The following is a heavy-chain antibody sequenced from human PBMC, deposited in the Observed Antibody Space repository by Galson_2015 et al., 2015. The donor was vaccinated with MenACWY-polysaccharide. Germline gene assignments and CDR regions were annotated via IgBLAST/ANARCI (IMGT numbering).Heavy chain of an antibody. Sequence: SLRLSCAGSGFSFRTYSMHWVRQAPGKGLEWVAVISYDGSNKYYADSVKGRFTISRDNSKNTLYLQMNSLRAEDTAVYYCANGVLRSRGYWGQGTLVTVSS. CDR2: ISYDGSNK. V-gene: IGHV3-30*18. J-gene: IGHJ4*02. D-gene: IGHD5/OR15-5a*01. CDR1: GFSFRTYS. CDR3: ANGVLRSRGY.